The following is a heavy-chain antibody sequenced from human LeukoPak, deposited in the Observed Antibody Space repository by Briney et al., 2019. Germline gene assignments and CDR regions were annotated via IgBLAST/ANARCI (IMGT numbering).Heavy chain of an antibody. CDR2: INPNSGGT. CDR3: ARDSREYCSSTSCYTGSAFDI. CDR1: GYTFTGYY. V-gene: IGHV1-2*02. Sequence: ASVKVSCKASGYTFTGYYMHWVRQAPGQGLEWMGWINPNSGGTNYAQKFQGRVTMTRDTSISTAYMELSRLRSDDTAVYYCARDSREYCSSTSCYTGSAFDIWGQGTMVTVSS. J-gene: IGHJ3*02. D-gene: IGHD2-2*02.